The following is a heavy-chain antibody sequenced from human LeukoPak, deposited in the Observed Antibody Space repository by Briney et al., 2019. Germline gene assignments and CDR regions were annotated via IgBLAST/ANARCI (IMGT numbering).Heavy chain of an antibody. CDR1: GFTVITNY. CDR2: ISSSSSYI. CDR3: ARAVDTAMAIYFDY. Sequence: PGGSLRLSCAVSGFTVITNYMNWVRQAPGKGLEWVSSISSSSSYIYYADSVKGRFTISRDNAKNSLYLQMNSLRAEDTAVYYCARAVDTAMAIYFDYWGQGTLVTVSS. J-gene: IGHJ4*02. V-gene: IGHV3-21*01. D-gene: IGHD5-18*01.